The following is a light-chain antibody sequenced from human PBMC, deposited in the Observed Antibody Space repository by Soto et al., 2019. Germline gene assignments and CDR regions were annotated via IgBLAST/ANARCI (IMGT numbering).Light chain of an antibody. J-gene: IGLJ2*01. CDR3: LLSYSDARTSVV. Sequence: QAVVAQEPSLTVSPGGTVTLTCGSSTGAVTSGHYPYWFQQKPGQAPRTLIYDTNNKHSWTPVRFSGSLLGGKAALTLSGAQPEDEAEYYCLLSYSDARTSVVFGGGTKVTVL. V-gene: IGLV7-46*01. CDR1: TGAVTSGHY. CDR2: DTN.